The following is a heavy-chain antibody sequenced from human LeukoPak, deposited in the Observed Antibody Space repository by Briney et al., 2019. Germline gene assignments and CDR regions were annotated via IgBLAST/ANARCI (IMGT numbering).Heavy chain of an antibody. D-gene: IGHD6-19*01. Sequence: GGALGLSFATSWFTFSTHGMHWVRQAPGKGVGGVAVIWYSESNKYYADSVEGRFTISRDNSKNTLYLQMNSLRPEDTAVYYCAKEPRSGYSSGWFFDSWGQGTLVTVSS. CDR1: WFTFSTHG. CDR3: AKEPRSGYSSGWFFDS. V-gene: IGHV3-30*02. J-gene: IGHJ4*02. CDR2: IWYSESNK.